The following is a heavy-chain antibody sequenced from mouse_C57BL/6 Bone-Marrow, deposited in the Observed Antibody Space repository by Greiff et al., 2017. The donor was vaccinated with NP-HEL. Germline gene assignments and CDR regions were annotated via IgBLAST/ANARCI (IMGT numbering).Heavy chain of an antibody. V-gene: IGHV5-4*03. J-gene: IGHJ2*01. CDR3: ASHSFSFDY. CDR2: ISDGGSYT. D-gene: IGHD1-2*01. CDR1: GFTFSSYA. Sequence: EVKVEESGGGLVKPGGSLKLSCAASGFTFSSYAMSWVRQTPEKRLEWVATISDGGSYTYYPDNVKGRFTISRDNAKNNLYLQMSHLKSEDTAMYYCASHSFSFDYWGQGTTLTVSS.